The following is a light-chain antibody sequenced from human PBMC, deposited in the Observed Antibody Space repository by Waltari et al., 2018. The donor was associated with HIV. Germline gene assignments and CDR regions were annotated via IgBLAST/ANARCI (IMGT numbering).Light chain of an antibody. V-gene: IGLV1-40*01. J-gene: IGLJ2*01. Sequence: QSVLTQPPSVSGAPGQRVTISCTGSSSNIGAGYDVHWYQQLPGTAPKLLIYGNSNRPSGVPDRFSGSKSGTSASLAITGLQAEDEADYYCQSYDSSPARVVVFGGGTKLTVL. CDR2: GNS. CDR1: SSNIGAGYD. CDR3: QSYDSSPARVVV.